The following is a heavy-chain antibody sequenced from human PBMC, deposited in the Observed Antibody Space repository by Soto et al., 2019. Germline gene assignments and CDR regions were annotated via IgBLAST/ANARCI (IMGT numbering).Heavy chain of an antibody. J-gene: IGHJ4*02. V-gene: IGHV3-30*03. Sequence: PGGSLRLSCAASGFTFSDHGMQWVRQAPGKGLEWVAAISDDGSKQYYAEFVRGRFTISRDNSKSTVDLQMNGLRVDDTAIYYCVRSWAYWGRGTVVTVSS. CDR1: GFTFSDHG. D-gene: IGHD6-13*01. CDR3: VRSWAY. CDR2: ISDDGSKQ.